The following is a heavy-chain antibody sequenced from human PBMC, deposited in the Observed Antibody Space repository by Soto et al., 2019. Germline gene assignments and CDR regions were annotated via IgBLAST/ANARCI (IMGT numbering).Heavy chain of an antibody. Sequence: GESLKISCAASGFTFSSYAMSWVRQAPGKGLEWVSAISGSGGSTYDADSVKGRFTISRDNSKNTLNLQMNSLRAEDTAVYYCAKVDTYYYDSSGYHYWGQGTLVTVSS. D-gene: IGHD3-22*01. CDR1: GFTFSSYA. CDR3: AKVDTYYYDSSGYHY. J-gene: IGHJ4*02. V-gene: IGHV3-23*01. CDR2: ISGSGGST.